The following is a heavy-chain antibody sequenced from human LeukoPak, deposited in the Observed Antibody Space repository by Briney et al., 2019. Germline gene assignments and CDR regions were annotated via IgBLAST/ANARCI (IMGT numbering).Heavy chain of an antibody. CDR3: SRENGAFSPFGY. D-gene: IGHD2-8*01. CDR1: GGSISSSSYY. CDR2: IYYSGRT. V-gene: IGHV4-39*07. Sequence: SETLSLTCTVSGGSISSSSYYWGWIRQSPGKGLEWIGSIYYSGRTYYSPTLKSRVTVSLDKSKNHLSLNLTSVTAADTAVYYCSRENGAFSPFGYWGQGTLVTVPS. J-gene: IGHJ4*02.